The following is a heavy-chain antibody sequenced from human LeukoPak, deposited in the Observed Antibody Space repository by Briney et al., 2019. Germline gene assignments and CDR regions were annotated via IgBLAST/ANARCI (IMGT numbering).Heavy chain of an antibody. Sequence: PSETLSLTCTVSGGSISSSSYYWVWIRQPPGKGLEWIGSIYYSGSTYYNPSLKSRVTISVDTSKNQFSLKLSSVTAADTAVYYCARTRKYSSDDDCWGQGTLVTVSS. J-gene: IGHJ4*02. CDR3: ARTRKYSSDDDC. CDR1: GGSISSSSYY. V-gene: IGHV4-39*01. D-gene: IGHD6-19*01. CDR2: IYYSGST.